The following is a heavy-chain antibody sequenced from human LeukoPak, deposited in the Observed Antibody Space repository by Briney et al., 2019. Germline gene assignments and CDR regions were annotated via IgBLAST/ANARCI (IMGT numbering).Heavy chain of an antibody. Sequence: PSETLSLTCTVSGGSISSSSYYWGWIRQPPGKGLEWIGSFYYNGSTYYNPSLKSRVTISVDTSKNQFSLKLSSVTAADTAVYYCATRGGYYDILTGSRDAFDIWGQGTMVTVSS. V-gene: IGHV4-39*07. CDR1: GGSISSSSYY. CDR3: ATRGGYYDILTGSRDAFDI. D-gene: IGHD3-9*01. CDR2: FYYNGST. J-gene: IGHJ3*02.